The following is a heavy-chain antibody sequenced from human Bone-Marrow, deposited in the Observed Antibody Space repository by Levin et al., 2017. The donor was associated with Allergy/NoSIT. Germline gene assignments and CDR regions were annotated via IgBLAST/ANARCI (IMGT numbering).Heavy chain of an antibody. V-gene: IGHV1-2*02. J-gene: IGHJ4*02. CDR1: GYTFTDYY. CDR2: VNCNSGDT. D-gene: IGHD4-17*01. Sequence: ASVKVSCKAAGYTFTDYYMHWVRQAPGQGLEWMGWVNCNSGDTHYAQKFQGRVTMTRDTSITTAYIELSSLRSDDTALYYCARNDYGDYVQNFDYWSQGTLVTVSS. CDR3: ARNDYGDYVQNFDY.